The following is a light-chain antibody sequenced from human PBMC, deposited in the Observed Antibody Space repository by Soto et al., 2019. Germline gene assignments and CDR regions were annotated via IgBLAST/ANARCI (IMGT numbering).Light chain of an antibody. CDR1: RGDVGSYNL. CDR2: EGS. J-gene: IGLJ2*01. Sequence: QSLLTQPASVSGSPGQSITISCTGTRGDVGSYNLVSWYQQDPGKAPKLMIYEGSKRPSGVSNRFSGSKSGNTASPTISGLQAEDEADYYCCSYAGSSTLVFGGGTKVTVL. V-gene: IGLV2-23*01. CDR3: CSYAGSSTLV.